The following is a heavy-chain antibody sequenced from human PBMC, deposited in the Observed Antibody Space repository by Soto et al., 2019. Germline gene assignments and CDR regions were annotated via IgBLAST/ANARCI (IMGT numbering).Heavy chain of an antibody. CDR3: ARERLGGDVDAFDI. J-gene: IGHJ3*02. CDR1: GFTFSSYG. CDR2: ICYDGSNK. Sequence: QVQLVESGGGVVQPGRSLRLSCAASGFTFSSYGMHWVRQAPGKGLEWVAGICYDGSNKYYADSVKGRFTISRDNSKNTLSLQMNSLRAEDTAVYYCARERLGGDVDAFDIWGQGTMVTVSS. D-gene: IGHD2-21*01. V-gene: IGHV3-33*01.